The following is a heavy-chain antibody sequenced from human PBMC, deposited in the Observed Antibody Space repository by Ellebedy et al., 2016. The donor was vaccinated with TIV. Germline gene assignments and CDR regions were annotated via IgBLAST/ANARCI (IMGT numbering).Heavy chain of an antibody. CDR1: GFIFSIYG. CDR2: ISFDGSDE. Sequence: GGSLRLSXTASGFIFSIYGMHWVRQAPGKGLEWVALISFDGSDESYADPVKGRFTISRDNSSNTLYLQMDSLRPEDTAVYYCAKVSGNSHYYALDVWGQGTTVTVSS. CDR3: AKVSGNSHYYALDV. J-gene: IGHJ6*02. V-gene: IGHV3-30*18. D-gene: IGHD4-23*01.